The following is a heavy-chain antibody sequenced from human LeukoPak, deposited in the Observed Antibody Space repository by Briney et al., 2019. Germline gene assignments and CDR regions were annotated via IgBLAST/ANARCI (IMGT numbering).Heavy chain of an antibody. CDR1: GFSLSTTGMC. D-gene: IGHD6-19*01. CDR3: ARTVYIAVTDSISAYFDY. Sequence: SGPTLVNPTQTLTLTCTFSGFSLSTTGMCVSWIRQPPGKALEWLARIDWDDDKYYSTSLKTRLTISKDTSKNQVVLTMTNMDPVDTATYYCARTVYIAVTDSISAYFDYWGQGTLVTVSS. J-gene: IGHJ4*02. CDR2: IDWDDDK. V-gene: IGHV2-70*11.